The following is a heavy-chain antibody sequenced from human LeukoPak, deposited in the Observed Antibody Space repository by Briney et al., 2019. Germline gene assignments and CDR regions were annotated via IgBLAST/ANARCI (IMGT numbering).Heavy chain of an antibody. CDR1: GGSISNYY. J-gene: IGHJ5*02. Sequence: PSETLSLTCTVSGGSISNYYWSWIRQPPGKGLEWIGYIYYSGSTNYNPSLKSRVTVSVDTSKNQFSLKLSSVTAADTAVYYCARESRDGYITIRFDPWGQGTLVTVSS. V-gene: IGHV4-59*01. CDR3: ARESRDGYITIRFDP. CDR2: IYYSGST. D-gene: IGHD5-24*01.